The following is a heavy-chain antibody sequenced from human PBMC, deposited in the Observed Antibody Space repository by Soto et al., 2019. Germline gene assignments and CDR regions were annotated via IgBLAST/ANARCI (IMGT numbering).Heavy chain of an antibody. CDR3: VRQYYDFWTDYPDFDY. V-gene: IGHV1-18*04. D-gene: IGHD3-3*01. J-gene: IGHJ4*02. CDR2: ISPNSGRP. CDR1: GSTFTKYD. Sequence: APVTVSCKTSGSTFTKYDICWLLLAPGQGLEWLGLISPNSGRPSYAQKFEGRVTMTTDTSTTTAYLELRSLRSDDTAVYYCVRQYYDFWTDYPDFDYWGQGTLVTVSS.